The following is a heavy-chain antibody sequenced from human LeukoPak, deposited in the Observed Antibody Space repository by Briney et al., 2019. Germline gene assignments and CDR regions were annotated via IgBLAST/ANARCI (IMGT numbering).Heavy chain of an antibody. CDR3: ARSSIGRELTAFDI. V-gene: IGHV4-31*03. Sequence: SETLSLTCTVSGGSISSGGYYWSWIRQHPGKGLEWIGYIYYSGSTYYNPSLKSRVTISVDTSKNQFSLKLSSVTAADTAVYYCARSSIGRELTAFDIWGQGTLVTVSS. CDR1: GGSISSGGYY. J-gene: IGHJ4*02. CDR2: IYYSGST. D-gene: IGHD3-10*01.